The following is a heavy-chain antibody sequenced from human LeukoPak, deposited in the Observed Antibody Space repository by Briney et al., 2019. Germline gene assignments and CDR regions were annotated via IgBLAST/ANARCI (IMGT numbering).Heavy chain of an antibody. CDR1: GYSFTSYW. V-gene: IGHV5-51*01. Sequence: GESLQISCKGSGYSFTSYWIGWVRQMPGKGLEWMGIIYPGDSDTRYSPSFQGQVTISADKSISTAYLQWSSLTAAGTAMYYCARHSSSWSALDVWGKGTTVTVSS. CDR3: ARHSSSWSALDV. D-gene: IGHD6-13*01. J-gene: IGHJ6*04. CDR2: IYPGDSDT.